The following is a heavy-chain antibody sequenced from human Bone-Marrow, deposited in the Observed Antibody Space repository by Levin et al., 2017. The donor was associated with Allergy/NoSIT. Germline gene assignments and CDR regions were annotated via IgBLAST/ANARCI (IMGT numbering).Heavy chain of an antibody. D-gene: IGHD3-3*01. CDR1: GFTFSDYY. CDR3: ARVLPLYYDFWSGYSGRENWFDP. Sequence: LSLTCAASGFTFSDYYMSWIRQAPGKGLEWVSYISSSSSYTNYADSVKGRFTISRDNAKNSLYLQMNSLRAEDTAVYYCARVLPLYYDFWSGYSGRENWFDPWGQGTLVTVSS. J-gene: IGHJ5*02. V-gene: IGHV3-11*06. CDR2: ISSSSSYT.